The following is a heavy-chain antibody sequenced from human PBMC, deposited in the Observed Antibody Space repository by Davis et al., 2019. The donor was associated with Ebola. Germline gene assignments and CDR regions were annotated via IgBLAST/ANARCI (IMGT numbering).Heavy chain of an antibody. CDR1: GGSFSGYY. Sequence: SETLSLTCAVYGGSFSGYYWSWIRQPPGKGLEWIGEISHSGSTNYNPSLKSRVTISIDTSTNQFSLKMSSVTAADTAVYYCARRGYCSSSSCHSDYWGQGTLVTVSS. J-gene: IGHJ4*02. CDR2: ISHSGST. CDR3: ARRGYCSSSSCHSDY. D-gene: IGHD2-2*01. V-gene: IGHV4-34*01.